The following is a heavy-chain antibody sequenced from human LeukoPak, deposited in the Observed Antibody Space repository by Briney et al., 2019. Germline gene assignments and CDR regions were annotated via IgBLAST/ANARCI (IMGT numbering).Heavy chain of an antibody. CDR2: IYVTGT. Sequence: PSETLSLTCTVSGGSIGTYYWSWIRQSPGKGLEWIGYIYVTGTRYNPYLQSRVTISVDRSRNQLFLKMSSVTAADTAVYYCARHIGGGIEDMDVWGKGTKVIVSS. D-gene: IGHD3-16*02. V-gene: IGHV4-59*08. CDR1: GGSIGTYY. CDR3: ARHIGGGIEDMDV. J-gene: IGHJ6*03.